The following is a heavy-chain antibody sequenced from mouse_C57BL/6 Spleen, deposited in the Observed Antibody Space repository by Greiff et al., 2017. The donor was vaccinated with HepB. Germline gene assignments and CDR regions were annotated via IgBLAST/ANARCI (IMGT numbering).Heavy chain of an antibody. Sequence: VQLQQSGPELVKPGASVKMSCKASGYTFTDYNMHWVKQSHGKSLEWIGYINPNNGGTSYNQKFKGKATLTVNKSSSTAYMELRSLTSEDSAVYYCANYYGSSHYAMDYWGQGTSVTVSS. CDR2: INPNNGGT. CDR3: ANYYGSSHYAMDY. CDR1: GYTFTDYN. V-gene: IGHV1-22*01. D-gene: IGHD1-1*01. J-gene: IGHJ4*01.